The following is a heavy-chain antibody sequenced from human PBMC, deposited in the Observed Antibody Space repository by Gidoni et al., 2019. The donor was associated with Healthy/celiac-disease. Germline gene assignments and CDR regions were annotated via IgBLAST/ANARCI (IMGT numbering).Heavy chain of an antibody. Sequence: EVQLVESGGGLVKPGGSLRLSCAASGFTFSNAWMNWVRQAPGKGMEWVGRIKSKTDGGTTDYAAPVKGRFTISRDDSKNTLYLQMNSLKTEDTAVYYCTTLILRPKYTSDYWGQGTLVTVSS. CDR2: IKSKTDGGTT. D-gene: IGHD4-17*01. CDR3: TTLILRPKYTSDY. V-gene: IGHV3-15*07. J-gene: IGHJ4*02. CDR1: GFTFSNAW.